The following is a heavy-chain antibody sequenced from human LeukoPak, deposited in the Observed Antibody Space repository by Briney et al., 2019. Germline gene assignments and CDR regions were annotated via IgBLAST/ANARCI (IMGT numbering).Heavy chain of an antibody. D-gene: IGHD2-2*02. Sequence: GGSLRLSCAASGFTFSSYGMHWVRQAPGKGLEWVAIISYDGTTKFYADSVKGRFTISRDNSKNTLYVQMNSLRAEDTAVYYCARDYCTSTSCHIHDYWGQGTLVTVSS. CDR3: ARDYCTSTSCHIHDY. CDR2: ISYDGTTK. J-gene: IGHJ4*02. V-gene: IGHV3-30*19. CDR1: GFTFSSYG.